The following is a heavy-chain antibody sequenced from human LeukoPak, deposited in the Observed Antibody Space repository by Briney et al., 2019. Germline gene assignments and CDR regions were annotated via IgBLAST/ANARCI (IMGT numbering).Heavy chain of an antibody. V-gene: IGHV3-53*01. CDR3: AREASHTH. CDR1: GFTFSTY. Sequence: GGSLRLSCAASGFTFSTYMSWVRQAPGKGLEYVSVLYSGGSTYYADSVKGRFTISRDNSKNTLYLQMNSLRAEDTAVYYCAREASHTHWGQGTLVTVSS. D-gene: IGHD2-15*01. CDR2: LYSGGST. J-gene: IGHJ4*02.